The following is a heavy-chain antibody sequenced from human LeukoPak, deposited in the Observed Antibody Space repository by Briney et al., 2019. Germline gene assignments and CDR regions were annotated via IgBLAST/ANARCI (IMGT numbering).Heavy chain of an antibody. CDR1: GFTFSSYG. CDR3: AKGRYCSGGSCYSGGMDV. CDR2: ISYDGSNK. D-gene: IGHD2-15*01. Sequence: PGGSLRLSCAASGFTFSSYGMHWVRQAPGKGLEWVAVISYDGSNKYYADSVKGRFTISRDNSKNTLYLQMNSLRAEDTAVYYCAKGRYCSGGSCYSGGMDVWGQGTTVTVSS. V-gene: IGHV3-30*18. J-gene: IGHJ6*02.